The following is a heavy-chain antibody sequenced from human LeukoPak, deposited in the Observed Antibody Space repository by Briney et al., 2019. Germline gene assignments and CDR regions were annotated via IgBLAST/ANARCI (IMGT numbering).Heavy chain of an antibody. CDR2: IRYDGSNK. V-gene: IGHV3-30*02. J-gene: IGHJ4*02. D-gene: IGHD3-3*01. CDR1: GFTFSSYG. Sequence: HPGGSLRLSCTASGFTFSSYGMHWVRQAPGKGLEWVAFIRYDGSNKYYADSVKGRFAISRDSSKNTLYLQMNSLRAEDTAVYYCAKDGDYDFWSGSPFDYWGQGTLVTVSS. CDR3: AKDGDYDFWSGSPFDY.